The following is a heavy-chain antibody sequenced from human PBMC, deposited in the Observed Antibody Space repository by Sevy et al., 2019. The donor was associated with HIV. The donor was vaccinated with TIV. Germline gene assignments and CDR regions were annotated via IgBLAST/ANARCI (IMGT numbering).Heavy chain of an antibody. CDR2: ISYDGSNK. D-gene: IGHD3-22*01. J-gene: IGHJ1*01. CDR3: ARGAIPIYYYDSSGYYHEYFQH. CDR1: GFTFSSYA. Sequence: GGSLRLSCAASGFTFSSYAMHWVRQAPGKGLEWVAVISYDGSNKYYADSVKGRFTISRDNSKNTRYLQMNSLRAEDTAVYYCARGAIPIYYYDSSGYYHEYFQHWGQGTLVTVSS. V-gene: IGHV3-30-3*01.